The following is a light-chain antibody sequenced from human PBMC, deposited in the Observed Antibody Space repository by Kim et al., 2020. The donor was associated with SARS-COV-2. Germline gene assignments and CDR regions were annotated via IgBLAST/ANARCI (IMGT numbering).Light chain of an antibody. CDR3: QAWDSSTGV. CDR1: NIGGKN. Sequence: SYELTQPLSVSVAPGQTARITCGGNNIGGKNVHWYQQKPGQAPVLVIYRDSNRPSGIPERFSGSNSGNTATLTISRAQAGDEADYYCQAWDSSTGVFGGG. CDR2: RDS. V-gene: IGLV3-9*01. J-gene: IGLJ2*01.